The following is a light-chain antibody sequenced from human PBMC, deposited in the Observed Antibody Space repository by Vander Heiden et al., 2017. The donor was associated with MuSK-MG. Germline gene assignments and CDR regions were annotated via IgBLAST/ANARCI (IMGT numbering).Light chain of an antibody. V-gene: IGLV1-40*01. Sequence: QSVLTQPPSVSVAPGQRVTISCTGSSSNIGAGYDVHWYQQCPGSAPKLLIFGNRNRPSGVPDRFSGSKSGTSASLAITGLQTEDEADYYCQYYENRLYGFYVFGTGTKVTVL. CDR3: QYYENRLYGFYV. CDR2: GNR. J-gene: IGLJ1*01. CDR1: SSNIGAGYD.